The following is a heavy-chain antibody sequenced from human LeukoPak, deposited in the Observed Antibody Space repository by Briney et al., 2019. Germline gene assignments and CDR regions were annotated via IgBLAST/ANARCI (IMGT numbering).Heavy chain of an antibody. CDR1: GFTFSSYW. CDR3: ARDVRETILTGYYISDYFDY. Sequence: GGSLRLSCAASGFTFSSYWMSWVRQAPGKGLEWVANIKQDGSEKYYVDSVKGRFTISRDNAKNSLYLQMNSLRAEDTAVYYCARDVRETILTGYYISDYFDYWGQGTLVTVSS. V-gene: IGHV3-7*01. D-gene: IGHD3-9*01. J-gene: IGHJ4*02. CDR2: IKQDGSEK.